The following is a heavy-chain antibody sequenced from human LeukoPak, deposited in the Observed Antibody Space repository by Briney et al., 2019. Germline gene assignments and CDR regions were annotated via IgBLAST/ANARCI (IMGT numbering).Heavy chain of an antibody. Sequence: RPGGSLRLSCAASGFTFSSYAMSCVRQAPGKGLEWVSAISGSGGSTYYADSVKGRFTICRDNSKNTLYLQMNSLRAEDTAVYYCARDSSGGVAFDIWGQGTMVTVSS. D-gene: IGHD6-19*01. V-gene: IGHV3-23*01. CDR2: ISGSGGST. CDR1: GFTFSSYA. CDR3: ARDSSGGVAFDI. J-gene: IGHJ3*02.